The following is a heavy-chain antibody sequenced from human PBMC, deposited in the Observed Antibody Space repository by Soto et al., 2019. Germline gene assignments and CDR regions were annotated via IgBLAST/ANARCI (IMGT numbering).Heavy chain of an antibody. CDR1: GFTFSNAW. J-gene: IGHJ3*02. CDR3: TTRADYDSFDI. V-gene: IGHV3-15*01. CDR2: IKSKTDGGTT. Sequence: GGSLRLSCAASGFTFSNAWMSWVRQAPGKGLEWVGRIKSKTDGGTTDYAAPVKGRFTISRDDSKNTLYLQRNSLKTEDTDVYYCTTRADYDSFDIWGQGTMVTVSS. D-gene: IGHD4-17*01.